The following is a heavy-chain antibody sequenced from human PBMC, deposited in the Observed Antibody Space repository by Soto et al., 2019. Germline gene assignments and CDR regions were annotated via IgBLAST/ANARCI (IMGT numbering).Heavy chain of an antibody. CDR3: AKDLGGRGYSGYDLMDYFDY. Sequence: EVQLLESGGGLVQPGGSLRLSCAASGFTFSSYAMSWVRQAPGKGLEWVSAISGSGGSTYYADSVKGRFTISRDNSKNTLYLQMNSLRAEDTAVYYCAKDLGGRGYSGYDLMDYFDYWGQGTLVTVSS. J-gene: IGHJ4*02. V-gene: IGHV3-23*01. D-gene: IGHD5-12*01. CDR2: ISGSGGST. CDR1: GFTFSSYA.